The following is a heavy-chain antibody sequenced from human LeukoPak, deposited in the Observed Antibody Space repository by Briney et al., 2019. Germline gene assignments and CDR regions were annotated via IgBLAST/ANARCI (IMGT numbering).Heavy chain of an antibody. V-gene: IGHV4-4*02. D-gene: IGHD2-2*01. CDR1: GGSISSSTW. J-gene: IGHJ6*04. CDR2: MYYGGSI. Sequence: SGTLSLTCAVSGGSISSSTWWTWVRQSPEKGLEWIGEMYYGGSINYNPSLKGRVTISVDKSKNKVSLKMTFVTAADTAVYYCARGGSTSWTNKYSYGLDVWGKGTTVTVSS. CDR3: ARGGSTSWTNKYSYGLDV.